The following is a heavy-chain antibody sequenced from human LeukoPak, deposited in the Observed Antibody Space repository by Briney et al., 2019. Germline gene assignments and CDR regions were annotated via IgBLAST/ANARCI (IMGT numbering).Heavy chain of an antibody. Sequence: GGSLRLSCAASGFTFSTSWMNWVRQAPGKGLEWVSSISSSSSYIYYADSVKGRFTISRDNAKNSLYLQMNSLRAEDTAVYYCARDPGVYGDYVGDNYWGQGTLVTVSS. CDR3: ARDPGVYGDYVGDNY. CDR1: GFTFSTSW. V-gene: IGHV3-21*01. D-gene: IGHD4-17*01. J-gene: IGHJ4*02. CDR2: ISSSSSYI.